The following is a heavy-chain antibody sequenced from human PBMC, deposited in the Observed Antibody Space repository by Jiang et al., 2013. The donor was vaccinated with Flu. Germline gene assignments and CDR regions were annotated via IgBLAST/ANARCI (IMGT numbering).Heavy chain of an antibody. V-gene: IGHV5-51*01. J-gene: IGHJ4*02. Sequence: GAEVKKPGESLKISCEGSGNTFMNYWIGWVRQTPGEGLEWMGIMHVGYSDTRYSPSFQGQVTLSADKSINTAYLQWSRLQASDTAMYYCALAIDGNFYFDYWGQGNTGQRLL. CDR1: GNTFMNYW. CDR3: ALAIDGNFYFDY. D-gene: IGHD5-24*01. CDR2: MHVGYSDT.